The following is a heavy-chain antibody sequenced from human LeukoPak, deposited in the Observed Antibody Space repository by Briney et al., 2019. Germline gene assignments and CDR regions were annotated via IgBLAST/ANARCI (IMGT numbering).Heavy chain of an antibody. D-gene: IGHD5-12*01. Sequence: PSETLSLTCTVSGGSIRSSYYYWGWIRQPPGKGLEWIGYISSSGTTYYNPSLRSRITISVDSSKSQFSLNLSSVTASDTAVYYCAGVGNGGYGGFDYWGQGTLVTVSS. CDR1: GGSIRSSYYY. V-gene: IGHV4-30-4*08. J-gene: IGHJ4*02. CDR3: AGVGNGGYGGFDY. CDR2: ISSSGTT.